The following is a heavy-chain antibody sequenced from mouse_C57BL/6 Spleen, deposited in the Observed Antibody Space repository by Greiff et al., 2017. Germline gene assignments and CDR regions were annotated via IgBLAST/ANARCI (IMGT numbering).Heavy chain of an antibody. CDR2: IDPNRGGT. CDR1: GYTFTSYW. V-gene: IGHV1-72*01. Sequence: VQLQQPGAELVKPGASVKLSCKASGYTFTSYWMHWVKQRPGRGLAWIGRIDPNRGGTKYNEKFKSKATLTVDKPSSTAYMQLSSLTSEDSAVYYCARDDYHLDYWGQGTTLTVSS. D-gene: IGHD2-4*01. J-gene: IGHJ2*01. CDR3: ARDDYHLDY.